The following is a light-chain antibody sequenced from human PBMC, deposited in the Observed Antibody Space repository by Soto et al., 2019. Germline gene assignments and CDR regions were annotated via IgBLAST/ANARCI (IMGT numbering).Light chain of an antibody. CDR3: QQYDKWPRT. V-gene: IGKV3-15*01. CDR2: GAS. Sequence: EIVMTQSPATLSVSLGARSTLSCRASQSVSRKLAWYQQARGQAPRLLLSGASTRATGVPARVSGRGAGTEFTLTNSNLKSEDFAVYHCQQYDKWPRTVGQGTKVDIK. J-gene: IGKJ1*01. CDR1: QSVSRK.